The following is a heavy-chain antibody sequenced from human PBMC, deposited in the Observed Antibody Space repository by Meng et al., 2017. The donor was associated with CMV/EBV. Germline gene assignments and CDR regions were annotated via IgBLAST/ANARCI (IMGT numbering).Heavy chain of an antibody. V-gene: IGHV3-21*01. CDR2: ISSSCSYI. Sequence: GGSLRLSCAASGFTFSSYSMNWVRQAPGKGLEWVSSISSSCSYIYYADSVKGRFTISRDNAKNSLYLQMNSLRAEDTAVYYCASRYDFWSGYYYYGLDVWGQGTTVTVSS. J-gene: IGHJ6*02. CDR3: ASRYDFWSGYYYYGLDV. D-gene: IGHD3-3*01. CDR1: GFTFSSYS.